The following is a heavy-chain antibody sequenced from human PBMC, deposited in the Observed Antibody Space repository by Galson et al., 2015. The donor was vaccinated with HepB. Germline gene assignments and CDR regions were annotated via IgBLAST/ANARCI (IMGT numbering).Heavy chain of an antibody. CDR3: ARPYYDYVWGSYRYTRGTNWFDP. CDR2: IIPIFGTA. Sequence: SVKVSCKASGGTFSSYAISWVRQAPGQGLEWMGGIIPIFGTANYAQKFQGRVTITADESTSTAYMELSSLRSEDTAVYYCARPYYDYVWGSYRYTRGTNWFDPWGQGTLVTVSS. D-gene: IGHD3-16*02. V-gene: IGHV1-69*13. CDR1: GGTFSSYA. J-gene: IGHJ5*02.